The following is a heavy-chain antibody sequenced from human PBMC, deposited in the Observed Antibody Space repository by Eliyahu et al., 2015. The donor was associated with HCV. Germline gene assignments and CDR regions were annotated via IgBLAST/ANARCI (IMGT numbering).Heavy chain of an antibody. J-gene: IGHJ5*02. CDR2: IHYSGTP. Sequence: QVQLQESGPGLVKPSETLSLTCPVSGGSIPTYYWSWIRQPPGKGLQWIGYIHYSGTPNYNPXLKSRVTISVDTSKNQFSLNLTSVTAADTAVYYCASGGGGIAVAGTGGWFDPWGQGTLVTVSS. CDR3: ASGGGGIAVAGTGGWFDP. CDR1: GGSIPTYY. V-gene: IGHV4-59*13. D-gene: IGHD6-19*01.